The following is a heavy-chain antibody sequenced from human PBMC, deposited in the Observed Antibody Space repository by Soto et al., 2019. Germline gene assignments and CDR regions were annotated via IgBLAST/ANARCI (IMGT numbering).Heavy chain of an antibody. CDR3: ARNRGIFGVVIFSHYFDY. V-gene: IGHV4-34*01. CDR2: INHSGST. Sequence: PSETLSLTCAVYGGSFGGYYWSWIRQPPGKGLEWIGEINHSGSTNYNPSLKSRVTISVDTSKNQFSLKLSSVTAADTAVYYCARNRGIFGVVIFSHYFDYWGQGTLVTVSS. J-gene: IGHJ4*02. D-gene: IGHD3-3*01. CDR1: GGSFGGYY.